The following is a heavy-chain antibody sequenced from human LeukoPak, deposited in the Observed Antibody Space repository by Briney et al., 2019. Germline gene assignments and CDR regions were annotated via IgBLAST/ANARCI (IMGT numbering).Heavy chain of an antibody. J-gene: IGHJ4*02. D-gene: IGHD3-22*01. Sequence: GGSLRLSCAASGFTFSSYAITWVRQAPGKGLEWVSAVSSNGAKTYYADSVKGRFTISRDNSKNTLYLQMNSLRAEDTAVYYCAKESDDSSVYYYGPTPSPLDSWGQGTLVTVSS. CDR2: VSSNGAKT. CDR3: AKESDDSSVYYYGPTPSPLDS. V-gene: IGHV3-23*01. CDR1: GFTFSSYA.